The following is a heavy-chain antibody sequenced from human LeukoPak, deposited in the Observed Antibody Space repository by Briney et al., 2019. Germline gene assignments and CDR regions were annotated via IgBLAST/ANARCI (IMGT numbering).Heavy chain of an antibody. D-gene: IGHD3-10*01. Sequence: GRSLRLSCAASEFTFSSYGMHWVRQAPGKGLKWMAVISYDGSNKYYADSVKGRFTISRDNSKNTLYLKMNSLRAEDTAVYYCARHPSFDITMVRGPFDYWGQGTLVTVSS. V-gene: IGHV3-30-3*01. CDR2: ISYDGSNK. CDR1: EFTFSSYG. J-gene: IGHJ4*02. CDR3: ARHPSFDITMVRGPFDY.